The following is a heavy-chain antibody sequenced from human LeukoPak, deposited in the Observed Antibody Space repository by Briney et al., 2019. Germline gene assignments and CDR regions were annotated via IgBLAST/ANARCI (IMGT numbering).Heavy chain of an antibody. J-gene: IGHJ4*02. V-gene: IGHV3-74*01. CDR3: ARDIYSIAE. CDR1: GFTFSDYW. CDR2: IHSDGGTT. D-gene: IGHD1-26*01. Sequence: GGSLKLSCAASGFTFSDYWIHWVRQAPGKGLVWVSLIHSDGGTTNYADSVKGRFTISRDNAKNTVYLQMSSLRVEDTAVYYCARDIYSIAEWGQGTLVTVSS.